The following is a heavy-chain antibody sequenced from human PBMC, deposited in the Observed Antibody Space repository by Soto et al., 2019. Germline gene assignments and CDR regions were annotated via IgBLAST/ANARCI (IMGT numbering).Heavy chain of an antibody. D-gene: IGHD3-9*01. CDR2: IYYSGST. V-gene: IGHV4-39*01. Sequence: KASETLSLTCTVSGGSISSTFYYWVWIRQPPGKGLEWIGSIYYSGSTSSNPSHNPSLKSRQTMSVDTANNQFSLKLRDVNSVDSAGNYCARHGRNIRIAQLRHYAMDVWGQGATVTVSS. CDR1: GGSISSTFYY. CDR3: ARHGRNIRIAQLRHYAMDV. J-gene: IGHJ6*02.